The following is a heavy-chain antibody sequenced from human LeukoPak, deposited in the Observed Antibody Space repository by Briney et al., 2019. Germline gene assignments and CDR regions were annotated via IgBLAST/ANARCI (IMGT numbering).Heavy chain of an antibody. CDR2: IIPMFGTA. CDR3: ARGGYYYDSSGYPLDY. V-gene: IGHV1-69*05. J-gene: IGHJ4*02. D-gene: IGHD3-22*01. CDR1: GGTFSSYA. Sequence: SVKVSCKASGGTFSSYAISWVRQAPGQGLEWMGVIIPMFGTANYAQKLQGRVTMTTDTSTSTAYMELRSLRSDDTAVYYCARGGYYYDSSGYPLDYWGQGTLVTVSS.